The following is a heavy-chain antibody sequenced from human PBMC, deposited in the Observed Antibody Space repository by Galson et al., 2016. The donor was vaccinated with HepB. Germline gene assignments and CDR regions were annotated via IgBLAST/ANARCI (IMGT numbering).Heavy chain of an antibody. D-gene: IGHD2-2*02. Sequence: SLRLSCAVSGFTFRDYYMTWIRRAPGKGLEWISYISGTNSYAKYADFVKGRFTMSRDNDKNSLFLQMNSLRAEDTAVCYCARALPYTVVPDYWGQGTLVTVSS. CDR3: ARALPYTVVPDY. J-gene: IGHJ4*02. CDR2: ISGTNSYA. V-gene: IGHV3-11*06. CDR1: GFTFRDYY.